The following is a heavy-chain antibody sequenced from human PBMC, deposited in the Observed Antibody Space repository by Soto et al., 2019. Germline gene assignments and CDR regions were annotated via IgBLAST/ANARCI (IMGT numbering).Heavy chain of an antibody. V-gene: IGHV4-31*03. CDR1: GGSISSGVDY. Sequence: SETLSLTCTVSGGSISSGVDYWSWIRQHPGKGLEWIGYIKYSGRTYYNPSLKSRITISLDTSKNRFSLKLSSVTAADTAVYYCARDSYYYGMDVWGQGTTDIVSS. CDR2: IKYSGRT. CDR3: ARDSYYYGMDV. J-gene: IGHJ6*02.